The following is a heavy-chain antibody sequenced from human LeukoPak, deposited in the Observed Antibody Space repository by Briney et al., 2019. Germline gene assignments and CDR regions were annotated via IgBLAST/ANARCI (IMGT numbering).Heavy chain of an antibody. J-gene: IGHJ4*02. D-gene: IGHD4-17*01. CDR1: GGSISSSSYY. V-gene: IGHV4-39*01. Sequence: PSETLSLTCTVSGGSISSSSYYWGWIRQPPGKGVEWIGSIYYSGSTYYNPSLKSRVTISVDTSKNQFSLKLSSVTAADTAVYYCARLPTVTFFDYWGQGTLVTVSS. CDR3: ARLPTVTFFDY. CDR2: IYYSGST.